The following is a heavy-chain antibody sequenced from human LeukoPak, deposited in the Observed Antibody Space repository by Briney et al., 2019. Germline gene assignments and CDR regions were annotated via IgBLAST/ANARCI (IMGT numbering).Heavy chain of an antibody. CDR3: ARAEGEWELPGFDP. J-gene: IGHJ5*02. Sequence: ASVKVSRKASGYTLTSYAMHWVRPAPGQRLGWKGWTNAGNGNTKYSQKFQGRVTITRDTSASTAYMELSSLRSEDTAVYYCARAEGEWELPGFDPWGQGTLVTVSS. CDR2: TNAGNGNT. V-gene: IGHV1-3*01. D-gene: IGHD1-26*01. CDR1: GYTLTSYA.